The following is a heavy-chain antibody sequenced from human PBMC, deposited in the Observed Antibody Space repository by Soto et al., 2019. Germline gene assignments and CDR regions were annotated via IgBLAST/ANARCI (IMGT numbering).Heavy chain of an antibody. V-gene: IGHV3-23*01. J-gene: IGHJ4*02. CDR2: SSDRRTGNT. CDR1: GFTFSSYA. CDR3: TTWLTAHFDY. D-gene: IGHD2-21*02. Sequence: PGGSLRLSCAASGFTFSSYAMSWVRRAPGKGLEWVATSSDRRTGNTHYSDSVRGRFTLSRDYSRNILFLQMDSLRADDTALYYCTTWLTAHFDYWGRGTLVTVSS.